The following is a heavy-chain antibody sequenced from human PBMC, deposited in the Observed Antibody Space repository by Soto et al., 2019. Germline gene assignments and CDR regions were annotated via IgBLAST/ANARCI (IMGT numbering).Heavy chain of an antibody. CDR3: AGGNSSSPQFRLAV. D-gene: IGHD6-13*01. CDR1: GYTFTSYD. V-gene: IGHV1-8*01. J-gene: IGHJ6*02. CDR2: MNPNSGNT. Sequence: GASVKVSCKASGYTFTSYDINWVRQATGQGLEWMGWMNPNSGNTGYAQKFQGRVTMTRNTSISTAYMELSSLRSEDTAVYYCAGGNSSSPQFRLAVWGQGTMVTVAS.